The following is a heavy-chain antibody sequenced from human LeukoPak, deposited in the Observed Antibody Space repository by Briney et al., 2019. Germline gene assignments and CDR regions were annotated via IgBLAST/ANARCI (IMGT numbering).Heavy chain of an antibody. D-gene: IGHD5-12*01. CDR2: IYYSGST. CDR3: AREGVDIVATIVRDYYYYYMDV. Sequence: SETLSLTCTVSGGSISSSSYYWGWIRQPPGKGLEWIGSIYYSGSTYYNPSLKSRVTISVDTSKNQFSLKLSSVTAADTAVYYCAREGVDIVATIVRDYYYYYMDVWGKGTTVTVSS. CDR1: GGSISSSSYY. V-gene: IGHV4-39*07. J-gene: IGHJ6*03.